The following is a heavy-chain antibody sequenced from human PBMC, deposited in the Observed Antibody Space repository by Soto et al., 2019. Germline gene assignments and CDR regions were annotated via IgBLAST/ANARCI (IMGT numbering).Heavy chain of an antibody. CDR2: ISAYNGNT. J-gene: IGHJ4*02. Sequence: ASVQVSCKASGYTFTNFGISWVRQAPGQGLEWMGWISAYNGNTNYAQNFQGRVTMTTDTSTSTAYMELRSLRAEDTAVYYCAKIQKYFDIYFDYWGPGTLVTVS. D-gene: IGHD3-22*01. CDR1: GYTFTNFG. V-gene: IGHV1-18*01. CDR3: AKIQKYFDIYFDY.